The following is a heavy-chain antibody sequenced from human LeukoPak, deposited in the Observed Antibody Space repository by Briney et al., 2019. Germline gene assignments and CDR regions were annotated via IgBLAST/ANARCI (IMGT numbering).Heavy chain of an antibody. V-gene: IGHV1-2*06. Sequence: ASVKVSCKASGYTFAGYYMHWVRQAPGQGLEWMGRINPNSGGTNYAQKFQGRVTMTRDTSISTAYMELSRLRSDDTAVYYCARDLYPDTLTAETWGQGTLVTVSS. D-gene: IGHD3-9*01. CDR1: GYTFAGYY. J-gene: IGHJ5*02. CDR2: INPNSGGT. CDR3: ARDLYPDTLTAET.